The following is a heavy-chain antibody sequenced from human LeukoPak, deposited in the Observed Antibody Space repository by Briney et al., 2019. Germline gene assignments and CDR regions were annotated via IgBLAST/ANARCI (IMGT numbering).Heavy chain of an antibody. CDR2: IYYSGST. CDR3: ASYQIVVSY. CDR1: GGSICSGDYS. Sequence: SETLSLTCTVSGGSICSGDYSWSWIRQPPGKGLEWLGYIYYSGSTYYTPSLKSRVTISVDASKNQFSLKLSAVTAADTAGYYFASYQIVVSYWGQGTLVTVSS. D-gene: IGHD2-15*01. V-gene: IGHV4-30-4*01. J-gene: IGHJ4*02.